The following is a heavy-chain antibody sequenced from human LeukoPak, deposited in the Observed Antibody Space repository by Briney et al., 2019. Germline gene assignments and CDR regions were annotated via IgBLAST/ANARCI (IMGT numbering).Heavy chain of an antibody. CDR1: AFTFSDYS. Sequence: SGGSLRLSCAASAFTFSDYSMNWLRQAPGKGLEWISYIDTSSSTMYYADSVMGRFTISRDNAKESLYLQMNSLRDEDTAVYYCAREDDSWGPNNLDLWGQGTMVTVSS. D-gene: IGHD7-27*01. J-gene: IGHJ3*01. CDR2: IDTSSSTM. CDR3: AREDDSWGPNNLDL. V-gene: IGHV3-48*02.